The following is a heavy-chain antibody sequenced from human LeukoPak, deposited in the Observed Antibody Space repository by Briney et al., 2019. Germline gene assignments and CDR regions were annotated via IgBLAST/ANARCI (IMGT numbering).Heavy chain of an antibody. CDR2: ISSATTTK. CDR1: GFTFSSYS. Sequence: GGSLRLSCAASGFTFSSYSMNWVRQAPGQGLEWVSYISSATTTKYYADSVKGRFTISRDNRKNSLYLQMNSLRVEDTAVYYCARDYDGSSRRFDFWGQGTLVTVSS. CDR3: ARDYDGSSRRFDF. D-gene: IGHD3-3*01. V-gene: IGHV3-48*04. J-gene: IGHJ4*02.